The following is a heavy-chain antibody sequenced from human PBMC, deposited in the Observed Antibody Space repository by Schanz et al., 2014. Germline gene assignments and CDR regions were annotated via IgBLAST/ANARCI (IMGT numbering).Heavy chain of an antibody. J-gene: IGHJ4*01. Sequence: QVQLVESGGGLVKPGGSLRLSCAASGFTFSDYYMSWIRQAPGKGLESVSYISGTTTYTNYADSVKGRFTISRDNAKNSLYLQMNSLRAEDTAVYYCAREQIMAAAGLVDYWGHGTLVTVSS. CDR1: GFTFSDYY. D-gene: IGHD6-13*01. V-gene: IGHV3-11*05. CDR3: AREQIMAAAGLVDY. CDR2: ISGTTTYT.